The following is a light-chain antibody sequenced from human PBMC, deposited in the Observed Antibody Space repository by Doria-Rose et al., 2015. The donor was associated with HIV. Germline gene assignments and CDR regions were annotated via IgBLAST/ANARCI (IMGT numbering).Light chain of an antibody. CDR3: HQYGTSWT. CDR1: QSFSSTY. V-gene: IGKV3-20*01. J-gene: IGKJ1*01. CDR2: DGS. Sequence: TQSPGTLSLSPGERATLSCRASQSFSSTYLAWYQQKPGQAPSLLTYDGSTRATGIPDRFSASGSGTDCTLTINRLEPEDFALYYCHQYGTSWTFGQGTKVEI.